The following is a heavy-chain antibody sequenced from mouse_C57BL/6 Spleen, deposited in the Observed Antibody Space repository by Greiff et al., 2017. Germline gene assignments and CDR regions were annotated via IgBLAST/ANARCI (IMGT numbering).Heavy chain of an antibody. CDR1: GYTFTSYW. V-gene: IGHV1-69*01. Sequence: QVQLQQPGAELVMPGASVKLSCKASGYTFTSYWMHWVKQRPGQGLEWIGEIDPSDSYTNYNQKFKGKSTLTVDKSSSTAYMQLSSLTSEDSAVYYGARRQLGHYWYFDVWGTGTTVTVSS. J-gene: IGHJ1*03. CDR2: IDPSDSYT. D-gene: IGHD4-1*02. CDR3: ARRQLGHYWYFDV.